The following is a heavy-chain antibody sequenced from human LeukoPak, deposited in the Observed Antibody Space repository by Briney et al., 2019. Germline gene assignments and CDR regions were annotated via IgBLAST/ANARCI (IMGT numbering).Heavy chain of an antibody. J-gene: IGHJ5*02. CDR1: GYSFTDYD. CDR2: IIASFGTA. Sequence: AAVKVSCKTSGYSFTDYDIHWVRQATGQGLEWMGGIIASFGTANYAQKFQGRVTISADESSGTAYMELSSLRSEDTAVYYCARVVTPRYCSSTSCYWKGWFDPWGQGTLVTVSS. V-gene: IGHV1-69*13. CDR3: ARVVTPRYCSSTSCYWKGWFDP. D-gene: IGHD2-2*01.